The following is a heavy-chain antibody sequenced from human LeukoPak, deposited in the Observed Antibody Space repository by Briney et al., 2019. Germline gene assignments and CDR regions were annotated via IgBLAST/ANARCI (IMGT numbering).Heavy chain of an antibody. D-gene: IGHD2-2*02. CDR2: MNPNSGNT. CDR3: ARVGLPGYCSSTSCHIPYWYFDL. Sequence: ASVKVSCKASGYTFTSYDINWVRQATGQGLEWMGWMNPNSGNTGYAQKFQGRVTMTRNTSISTAYMELSSLRSEDTAVYHCARVGLPGYCSSTSCHIPYWYFDLWGRGTLVTVSS. CDR1: GYTFTSYD. V-gene: IGHV1-8*01. J-gene: IGHJ2*01.